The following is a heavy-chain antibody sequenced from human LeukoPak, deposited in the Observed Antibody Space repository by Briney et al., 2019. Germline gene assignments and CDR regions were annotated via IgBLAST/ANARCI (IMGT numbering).Heavy chain of an antibody. Sequence: SETLSLTCTVSGGSISSYYWSWIRQPPGKGLEWIGYIYYSGSTNYNPSLKSRVTISVDTSKNQFSLKLSSVTAADTAVYYCARGEMYQLLLYWGQGTLVTVSS. V-gene: IGHV4-59*01. CDR3: ARGEMYQLLLY. CDR2: IYYSGST. D-gene: IGHD2-2*01. J-gene: IGHJ4*02. CDR1: GGSISSYY.